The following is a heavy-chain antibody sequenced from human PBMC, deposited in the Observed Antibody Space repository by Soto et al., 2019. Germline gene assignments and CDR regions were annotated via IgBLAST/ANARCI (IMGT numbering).Heavy chain of an antibody. CDR3: ARDRDDYGSGNYYNRIDF. Sequence: QVQLVQSGAEVKKPGSSVKVSCKASGGIFSTYAISWLRQAPGQGHEWMGGIIPLFGTPNYAQRCQGRVTITADESTSTAYMELSRLRSEDTAVYYCARDRDDYGSGNYYNRIDFWGQGTLVTVSS. V-gene: IGHV1-69*01. D-gene: IGHD3-10*01. CDR1: GGIFSTYA. J-gene: IGHJ4*02. CDR2: IIPLFGTP.